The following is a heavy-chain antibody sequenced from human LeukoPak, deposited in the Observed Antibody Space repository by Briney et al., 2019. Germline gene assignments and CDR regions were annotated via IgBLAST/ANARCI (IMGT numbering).Heavy chain of an antibody. D-gene: IGHD4-23*01. V-gene: IGHV4-4*02. CDR2: IYHSGST. CDR1: GGSISSSNW. Sequence: SETLSLTCAVSGGSISSSNWWSWVRQPPGKGLEWIGEIYHSGSTNYSPSLKSRVTISVDKSKNQFSLKLSSVTAADTAVYYCARDIGVVTPIEAFDIWGQGTMVTVSS. J-gene: IGHJ3*02. CDR3: ARDIGVVTPIEAFDI.